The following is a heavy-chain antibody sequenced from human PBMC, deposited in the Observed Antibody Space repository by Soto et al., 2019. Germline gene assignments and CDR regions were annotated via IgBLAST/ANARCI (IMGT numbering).Heavy chain of an antibody. J-gene: IGHJ4*02. CDR1: GGSFSGYY. CDR3: ARAGIAAAGTPRHFDY. D-gene: IGHD6-13*01. V-gene: IGHV4-34*01. CDR2: INHSGST. Sequence: SETLSLTCAVYGGSFSGYYWSWIRQPPGKGLEWIGEINHSGSTNYNPSLESRVTISVDTSKNQFSLKLSSVTAADTAVYYCARAGIAAAGTPRHFDYWGQGTLVTVSS.